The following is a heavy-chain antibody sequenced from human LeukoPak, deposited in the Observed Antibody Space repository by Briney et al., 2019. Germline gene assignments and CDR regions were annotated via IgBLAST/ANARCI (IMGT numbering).Heavy chain of an antibody. J-gene: IGHJ3*02. D-gene: IGHD2-8*02. CDR3: ARGKFNLCKYTPAYWWCMPTNDAFDI. Sequence: ASVKVSCKASGYTFTSYDINWVRQATGQGLEWMGWMNPNGGNTGYAQKFQGRVTMTRNTSISTAYMELSSLRSEDTAVYYCARGKFNLCKYTPAYWWCMPTNDAFDIWGQGTMVTVSS. V-gene: IGHV1-8*01. CDR2: MNPNGGNT. CDR1: GYTFTSYD.